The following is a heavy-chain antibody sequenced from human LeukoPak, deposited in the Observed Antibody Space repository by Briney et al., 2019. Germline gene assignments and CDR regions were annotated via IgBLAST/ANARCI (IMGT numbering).Heavy chain of an antibody. CDR3: AKDVYYYGSGSFNP. CDR1: GFTFSSYS. J-gene: IGHJ5*02. D-gene: IGHD3-10*01. Sequence: GGSLRLSCAASGFTFSSYSMNWVRQAPGKGLEWVSSISTSSSYIYYADSVKGRFTISRDNAKNTLYLQMNSLRAEDTAVYYCAKDVYYYGSGSFNPWGQGTLVTVSS. CDR2: ISTSSSYI. V-gene: IGHV3-21*01.